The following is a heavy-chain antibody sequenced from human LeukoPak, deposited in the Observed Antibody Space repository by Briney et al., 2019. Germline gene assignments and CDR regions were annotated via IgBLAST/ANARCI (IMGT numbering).Heavy chain of an antibody. CDR3: AKGTSSWHEFDS. J-gene: IGHJ4*02. V-gene: IGHV3-43D*03. CDR1: GFTLDDYA. D-gene: IGHD6-13*01. Sequence: GGSLRLSCAASGFTLDDYAMHWVRQAPGTGLEWVSLITWDGDSTYYADSVNGRFTISRDNSKNYLYLQMNSLRAEDTALYYCAKGTSSWHEFDSWGQGTLVTVSS. CDR2: ITWDGDST.